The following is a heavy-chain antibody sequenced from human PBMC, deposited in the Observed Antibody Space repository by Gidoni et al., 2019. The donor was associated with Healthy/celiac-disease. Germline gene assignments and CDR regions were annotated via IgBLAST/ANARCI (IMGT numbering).Heavy chain of an antibody. D-gene: IGHD4-4*01. CDR2: IIPIFGTA. V-gene: IGHV1-69*01. J-gene: IGHJ4*02. CDR1: GGTFRSYA. CDR3: ARERAVHDDYSNYFDY. Sequence: QVQLVQSGAEVKKPGSSVKVSCQASGGTFRSYAISWVRQAPGQGLEWMGGIIPIFGTANYAQKFQGRVTITADESTSTAYMELSSLRSEDTAVYYCARERAVHDDYSNYFDYWGQGTLVTVSS.